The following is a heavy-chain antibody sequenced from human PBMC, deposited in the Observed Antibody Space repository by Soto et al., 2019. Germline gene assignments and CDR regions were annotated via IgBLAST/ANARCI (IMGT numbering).Heavy chain of an antibody. CDR3: VSPEGYYDSSGYTLDY. Sequence: TSETLSLTCTVSGGSISSYYWSWIRQPPGKGLERIGYIYYSGNTYYNPSLKSRVTLSIDTSKNQFSLKLNSVTAADTAVYYCVSPEGYYDSSGYTLDYWGQGTLVTVSS. CDR2: IYYSGNT. CDR1: GGSISSYY. V-gene: IGHV4-59*04. D-gene: IGHD3-22*01. J-gene: IGHJ4*02.